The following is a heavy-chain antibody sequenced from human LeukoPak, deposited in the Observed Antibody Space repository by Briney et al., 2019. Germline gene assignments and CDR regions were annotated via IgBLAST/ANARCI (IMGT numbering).Heavy chain of an antibody. CDR1: GYSISRGYY. Sequence: SETLSLTCGVSGYSISRGYYWAWIRQPPGKGLEWIGTIYHTGSTYYNPSLESRVTISVDTSKDEFSLNLNSVTGADTAVYYCARAGWIITSGIDYWGQGALVTVSS. J-gene: IGHJ4*02. CDR2: IYHTGST. V-gene: IGHV4-38-2*01. D-gene: IGHD3-10*01. CDR3: ARAGWIITSGIDY.